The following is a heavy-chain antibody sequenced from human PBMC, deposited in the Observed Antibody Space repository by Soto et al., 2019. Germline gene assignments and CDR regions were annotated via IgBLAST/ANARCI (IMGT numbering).Heavy chain of an antibody. CDR2: ISYDGSNT. CDR1: GFTFSSYG. J-gene: IGHJ6*02. CDR3: ARVVVKYYYYYGMDV. D-gene: IGHD2-21*01. V-gene: IGHV3-30*03. Sequence: GGSLRLSCVASGFTFSSYGMHWVRQAPGKGLEWVAIISYDGSNTYYADSVKGRFTISRDNSKNTLYLQMNSLRAEDTSVYYCARVVVKYYYYYGMDVWGQGTTVTV.